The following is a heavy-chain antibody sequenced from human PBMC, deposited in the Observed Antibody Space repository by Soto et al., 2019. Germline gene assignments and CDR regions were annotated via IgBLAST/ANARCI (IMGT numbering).Heavy chain of an antibody. CDR2: INHSGST. D-gene: IGHD2-2*01. CDR3: ARVRGHRVIVVVPAARAGMVV. J-gene: IGHJ6*02. Sequence: SETLSLTCAVYGGSLSGYYWSWIRQPPGKGLEWIGEINHSGSTNYNPSLKSRVTISVDTSKNQFSLKLSSVTAADTAVYYCARVRGHRVIVVVPAARAGMVVWGQGTTVTVSS. V-gene: IGHV4-34*01. CDR1: GGSLSGYY.